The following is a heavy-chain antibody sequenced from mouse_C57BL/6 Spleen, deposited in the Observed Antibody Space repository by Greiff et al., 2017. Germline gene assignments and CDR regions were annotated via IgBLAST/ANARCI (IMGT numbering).Heavy chain of an antibody. J-gene: IGHJ4*01. CDR1: GYTFTDYY. V-gene: IGHV1-26*01. Sequence: EVQLQQSGPELVKPGASVKISCKASGYTFTDYYMNWVKQSHGKSLEWIGDINPNNGGTSYNQKFKGKATLTVDKSSSTAYMELRSLTSEDSAVYYCARGGRDLGAMGYWGQGTTVTVSS. D-gene: IGHD4-1*01. CDR2: INPNNGGT. CDR3: ARGGRDLGAMGY.